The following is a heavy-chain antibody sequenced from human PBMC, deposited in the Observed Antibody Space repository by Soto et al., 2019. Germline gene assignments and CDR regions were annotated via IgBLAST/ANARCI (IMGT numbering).Heavy chain of an antibody. Sequence: QVTLKESGPVLVKPTETLTLTCTVSGFSLSNARMSVSGIRQPPGKALEWLAHIFSNDAKSYSASLKSRLTISKDTAKSQVVLTMTNMDTVETATYYCARIRGLGWRGPNDYWGQGTLVTVSS. CDR1: GFSLSNARMS. D-gene: IGHD3-10*01. V-gene: IGHV2-26*01. CDR2: IFSNDAK. J-gene: IGHJ4*02. CDR3: ARIRGLGWRGPNDY.